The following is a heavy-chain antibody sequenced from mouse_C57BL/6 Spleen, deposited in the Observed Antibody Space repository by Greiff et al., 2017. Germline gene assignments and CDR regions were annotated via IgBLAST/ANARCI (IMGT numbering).Heavy chain of an antibody. J-gene: IGHJ3*01. D-gene: IGHD1-1*01. CDR3: AIYYGSSYPAY. CDR1: GYTFTSYW. CDR2: IDPSDSYT. V-gene: IGHV1-69*01. Sequence: VQLQQPGAELVMPGASVKLSCKASGYTFTSYWMHWVKQRPGQGLEWIGEIDPSDSYTNYNQKLKGKSTLTVDKSSSTAYMQLSSLTSEDSAVYYCAIYYGSSYPAYWGQGTLVTVSA.